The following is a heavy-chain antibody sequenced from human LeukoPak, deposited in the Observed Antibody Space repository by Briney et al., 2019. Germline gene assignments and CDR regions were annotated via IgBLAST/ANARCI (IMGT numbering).Heavy chain of an antibody. J-gene: IGHJ4*02. CDR2: INPSGGST. CDR3: ARARWELLSRGGLDY. Sequence: ASVKVSCKASGYTFTSYYMHWVRQAPGQGLEWMGIINPSGGSTSYAQKFQGRVTMTRDMSTSTVYMELSSLRSEDTAVYYRARARWELLSRGGLDYWGQGTLVTVSS. D-gene: IGHD1-26*01. V-gene: IGHV1-46*01. CDR1: GYTFTSYY.